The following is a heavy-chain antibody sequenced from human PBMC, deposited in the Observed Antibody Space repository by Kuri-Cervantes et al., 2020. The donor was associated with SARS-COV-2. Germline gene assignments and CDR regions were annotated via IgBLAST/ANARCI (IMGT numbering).Heavy chain of an antibody. CDR3: ARDPKAVIAAQSYYYYYMDV. D-gene: IGHD6-6*01. CDR2: ISGYNDNT. V-gene: IGHV1-18*01. CDR1: GYAFTTYG. Sequence: ASVKVSCKASGYAFTTYGITWVRQAPGQGLEWMGWISGYNDNTKYAQKLQGRVIMTIDTSTNTAYMELRSLRSDDTAVYYCARDPKAVIAAQSYYYYYMDVWGKGTTVTVSS. J-gene: IGHJ6*03.